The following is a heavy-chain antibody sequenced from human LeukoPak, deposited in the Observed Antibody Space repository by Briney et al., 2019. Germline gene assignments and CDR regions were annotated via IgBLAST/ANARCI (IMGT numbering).Heavy chain of an antibody. Sequence: SETLSLTCTVSGDSISSFYWTWLRQPPGKRLEWIRYIFNSGGPGYDPSLGGRVTISEDTSTYQFPLKLSSVTAADTDGYYCARVHHFYFYMDVWGKGTTVTVSS. J-gene: IGHJ6*03. CDR3: ARVHHFYFYMDV. CDR2: IFNSGGP. V-gene: IGHV4-4*09. CDR1: GDSISSFY.